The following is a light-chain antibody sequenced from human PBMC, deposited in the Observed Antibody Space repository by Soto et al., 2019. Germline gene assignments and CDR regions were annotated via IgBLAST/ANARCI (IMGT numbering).Light chain of an antibody. J-gene: IGKJ4*01. CDR2: DAS. CDR1: QSVGSNK. Sequence: EIVLTQSPGTLSLSPGERATLSCRASQSVGSNKLAWYQQKRGQAPRFLMYDASTRATGIPDRFSGSGSGTDFTLTISRLEPEDFAVYYCQQYGSTPLTLGGGTKVEIK. V-gene: IGKV3-20*01. CDR3: QQYGSTPLT.